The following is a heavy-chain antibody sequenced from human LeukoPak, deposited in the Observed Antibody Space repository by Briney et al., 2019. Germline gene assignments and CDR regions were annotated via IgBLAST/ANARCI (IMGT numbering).Heavy chain of an antibody. CDR2: IYYSGST. D-gene: IGHD3-10*01. V-gene: IGHV4-31*03. Sequence: SQTLSLTCTVSGGSISSGGYCWSWIRQHPGKGLEWIGYIYYSGSTYYNPSLKSRVTISVDTSKNQFSLKLSSVTAADTAVYYCARGSGSYYIGNWGQGTLVTVSS. CDR3: ARGSGSYYIGN. CDR1: GGSISSGGYC. J-gene: IGHJ4*02.